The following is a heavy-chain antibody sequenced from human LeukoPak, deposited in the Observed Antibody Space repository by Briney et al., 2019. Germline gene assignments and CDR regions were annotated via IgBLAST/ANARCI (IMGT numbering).Heavy chain of an antibody. CDR2: ISAFNGNA. D-gene: IGHD3-3*01. CDR1: GYTFTSFG. CDR3: ARDLPFEGLLEWLLEY. J-gene: IGHJ1*01. Sequence: ASVKVSCKASGYTFTSFGITWVRQAPGQGLEWMGWISAFNGNANYAQKFRDRVAMTIDIATNTAYMELWSLRSDDTAVYYCARDLPFEGLLEWLLEYWGQGTLVTVSS. V-gene: IGHV1-18*01.